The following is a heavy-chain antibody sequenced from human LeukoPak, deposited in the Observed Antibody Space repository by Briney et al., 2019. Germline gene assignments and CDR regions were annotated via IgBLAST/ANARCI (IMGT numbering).Heavy chain of an antibody. CDR3: AKELYGSGEVDDYYYGMDV. J-gene: IGHJ6*02. D-gene: IGHD3-10*01. CDR2: ISYDGSNK. V-gene: IGHV3-30*18. CDR1: GFNFSSYG. Sequence: GGSLRLSCAASGFNFSSYGMHWVRQAPGKGLEGVTVISYDGSNKYYADSVKGRFTISRDNSKNTLYLQMNSLRAEDTAVYYCAKELYGSGEVDDYYYGMDVWGQGTTVTVSS.